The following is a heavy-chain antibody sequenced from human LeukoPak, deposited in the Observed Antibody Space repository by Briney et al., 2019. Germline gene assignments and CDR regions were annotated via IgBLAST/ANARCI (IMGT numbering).Heavy chain of an antibody. Sequence: SVKVSCKASGGTFSSYAISWVRQAPGQGLEWMGGIIPIFGTANYAQKLQGRVTITVDESTSTAYMELSSLRSEDTAVYYCASSAAYCSGGSCYSNWGQGTLVTVSS. CDR1: GGTFSSYA. D-gene: IGHD2-15*01. J-gene: IGHJ4*02. CDR3: ASSAAYCSGGSCYSN. V-gene: IGHV1-69*13. CDR2: IIPIFGTA.